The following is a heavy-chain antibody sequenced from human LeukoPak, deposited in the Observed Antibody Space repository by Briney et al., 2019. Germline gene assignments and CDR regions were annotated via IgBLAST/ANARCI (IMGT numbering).Heavy chain of an antibody. D-gene: IGHD1-1*01. CDR1: GYTLTELS. CDR3: ASQSTGIAPGDYYYMDV. J-gene: IGHJ6*03. Sequence: ASVKVSCKVSGYTLTELSMHWVRQAPGKGLEWMGGFDPEDGETIYAQKLQGRVTMTTDTSTSTAYMELRSLRSEDTAVYYCASQSTGIAPGDYYYMDVWGKGTTVTVSS. V-gene: IGHV1-24*01. CDR2: FDPEDGET.